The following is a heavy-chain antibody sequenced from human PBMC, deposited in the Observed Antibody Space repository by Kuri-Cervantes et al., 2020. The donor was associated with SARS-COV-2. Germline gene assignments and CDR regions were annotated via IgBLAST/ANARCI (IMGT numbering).Heavy chain of an antibody. CDR1: GYTFTSYG. Sequence: ASVKVSCKASGYTFTSYGISWVRQAPGQGLEWMGWISAYNGNTNYAQKLQGRVTMTTDTSTSTAYMELKSLRSDDTAVYYCAREEFSSSRYSPYYYGMDVWGQGTTITVSS. CDR2: ISAYNGNT. J-gene: IGHJ6*02. D-gene: IGHD6-13*01. CDR3: AREEFSSSRYSPYYYGMDV. V-gene: IGHV1-18*01.